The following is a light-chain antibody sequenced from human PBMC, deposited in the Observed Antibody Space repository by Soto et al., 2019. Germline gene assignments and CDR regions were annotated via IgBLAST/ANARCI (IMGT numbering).Light chain of an antibody. CDR2: DAS. V-gene: IGKV3-20*01. J-gene: IGKJ4*01. CDR1: QSVSSNY. Sequence: EIVLTQSPGTLSLSPGERATLSCRASQSVSSNYLVWYQQKPGQAPRLLVFDASNRATGIPHRFSGSGSGTGFTLTISRLEPEDFAVYYCQQYGSSPLTFGGGTKVEIK. CDR3: QQYGSSPLT.